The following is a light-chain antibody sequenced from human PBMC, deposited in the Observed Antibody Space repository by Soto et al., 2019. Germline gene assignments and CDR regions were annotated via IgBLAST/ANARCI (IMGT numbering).Light chain of an antibody. V-gene: IGKV1-5*03. J-gene: IGKJ1*01. CDR2: KAS. CDR3: QQYNSYWT. CDR1: QSVRTW. Sequence: DVQMTQSPSYLSASVGDRVTITCRASQSVRTWLAWYQQKPGTAPKLLIYKASSLESGVPSRFSGNGYGTDFNLTINNLQPEDCATYYCQQYNSYWTFGLGTKVDIK.